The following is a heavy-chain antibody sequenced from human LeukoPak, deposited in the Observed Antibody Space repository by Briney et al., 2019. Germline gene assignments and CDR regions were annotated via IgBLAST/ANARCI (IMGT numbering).Heavy chain of an antibody. V-gene: IGHV3-66*01. D-gene: IGHD4-17*01. CDR2: IYSGGST. J-gene: IGHJ4*02. CDR3: ARAATVSYFDY. CDR1: GFTVSSNY. Sequence: GRSLRLSCAASGFTVSSNYMSWVRQAPGEGLEWVSVIYSGGSTYYADSVKGRFTISRDNSKNTLYLQMNSLRAEDTAVYYCARAATVSYFDYWGQGTLVTVSS.